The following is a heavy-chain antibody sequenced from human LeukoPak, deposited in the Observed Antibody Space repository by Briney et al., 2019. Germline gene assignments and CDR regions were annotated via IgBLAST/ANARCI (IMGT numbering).Heavy chain of an antibody. CDR1: GFTFSSYS. CDR3: ARTPGIVVVTATYDY. D-gene: IGHD2-21*02. CDR2: ISSSSSYI. Sequence: GGSLRLSCAASGFTFSSYSMNWVRQAPGKGLEWVSSISSSSSYIYYADSVKGRFTISRDNAKNSLYLQMNSLRAKDTAVYYCARTPGIVVVTATYDYWGQGTLVTVSS. J-gene: IGHJ4*02. V-gene: IGHV3-21*01.